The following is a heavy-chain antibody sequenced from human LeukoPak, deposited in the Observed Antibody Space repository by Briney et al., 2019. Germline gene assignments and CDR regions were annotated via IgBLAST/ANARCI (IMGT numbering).Heavy chain of an antibody. Sequence: SETLSLTCTVSGGSISSYYWSWIRQPPGKGLEWIGYIYYSGSTNYNPSLKSRVTISVDTYKNQFSLKLSSVTAADTAVYYCARESQREPGAFDIWGQGTMVTVSS. D-gene: IGHD1-1*01. CDR2: IYYSGST. CDR1: GGSISSYY. CDR3: ARESQREPGAFDI. J-gene: IGHJ3*02. V-gene: IGHV4-59*01.